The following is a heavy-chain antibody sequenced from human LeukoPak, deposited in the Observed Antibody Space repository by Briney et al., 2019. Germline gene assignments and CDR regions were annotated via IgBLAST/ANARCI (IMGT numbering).Heavy chain of an antibody. CDR1: GGSISSGSDY. CDR3: ARRLDSNTWHPFDS. D-gene: IGHD3-22*01. V-gene: IGHV4-39*01. J-gene: IGHJ4*02. Sequence: SETLSLTCTVSGGSISSGSDYWGWIRQSPGMGLEWIGDIYYSGITYYNPSLKSRVTISRDTSKNQFSLKLTSVTATDTAVYYCARRLDSNTWHPFDSWGQGTRVTVSS. CDR2: IYYSGIT.